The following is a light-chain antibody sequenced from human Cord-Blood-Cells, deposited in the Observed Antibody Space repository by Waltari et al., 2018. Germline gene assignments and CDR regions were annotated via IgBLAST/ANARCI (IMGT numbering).Light chain of an antibody. Sequence: QSALTQPRSVSGSPGQSVTISCTGTSSDVGGYNYVSWYQQHPGKAPKLMSYDVSKRPSGVSNRFSGSKSGNTASLTISGLQAEDEADYYCSSYTSSSTLVFGGGTKLTVL. CDR1: SSDVGGYNY. CDR2: DVS. CDR3: SSYTSSSTLV. J-gene: IGLJ3*02. V-gene: IGLV2-11*01.